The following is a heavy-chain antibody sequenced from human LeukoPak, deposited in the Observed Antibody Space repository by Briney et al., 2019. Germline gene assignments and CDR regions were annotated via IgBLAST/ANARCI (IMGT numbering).Heavy chain of an antibody. Sequence: PGGSLRLSCAASGFTFSSYGMHWVRQAPGKGLEWVAVISYDGSNKYYADSVKGRFTISRDNSKNTLYLQMNSLRAEDTAVYYCAKVQNYYDSSGYYGYFDYWGQGTLVTVSS. V-gene: IGHV3-30*18. CDR2: ISYDGSNK. CDR1: GFTFSSYG. CDR3: AKVQNYYDSSGYYGYFDY. J-gene: IGHJ4*02. D-gene: IGHD3-22*01.